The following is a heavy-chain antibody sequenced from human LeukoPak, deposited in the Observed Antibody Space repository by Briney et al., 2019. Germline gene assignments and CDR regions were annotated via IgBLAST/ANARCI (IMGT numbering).Heavy chain of an antibody. Sequence: GESLKISCKGSGYSSTSYWIGWVRQMPGKGLEWMGIIYPGDSETRYSPSFQGQVTISADKSISTAYLQWSSLKASDTAMYYCARQYSSGWGMGYHYFDYWGQGTLVTVSS. CDR3: ARQYSSGWGMGYHYFDY. V-gene: IGHV5-51*01. J-gene: IGHJ4*02. CDR2: IYPGDSET. CDR1: GYSSTSYW. D-gene: IGHD6-19*01.